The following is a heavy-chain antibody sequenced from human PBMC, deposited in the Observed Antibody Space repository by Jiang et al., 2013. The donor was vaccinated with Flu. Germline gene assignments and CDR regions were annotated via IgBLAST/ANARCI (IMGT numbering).Heavy chain of an antibody. Sequence: QLLESGGGVVQPGRSLRLSCAASGFTFSSYAMHWVRQAPGKGLEWVAVISYDGSNKYYADSVKGRFTISRDNSKNTLYLQMNSLRAEDTAVYYCARETSSMVRGVLYFHRNGMDVWGQGTTVTVSS. CDR1: GFTFSSYA. J-gene: IGHJ6*02. D-gene: IGHD3-10*01. V-gene: IGHV3-30-3*01. CDR3: ARETSSMVRGVLYFHRNGMDV. CDR2: ISYDGSNK.